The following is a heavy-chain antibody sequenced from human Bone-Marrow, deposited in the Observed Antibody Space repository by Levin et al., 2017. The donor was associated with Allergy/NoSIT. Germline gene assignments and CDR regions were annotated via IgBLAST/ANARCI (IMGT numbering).Heavy chain of an antibody. CDR3: ARGGIVLMVYARIDY. J-gene: IGHJ4*02. CDR2: INPNSGGT. Sequence: GESLKISCKASGYTFTGYYMHWVRQAPGQGLEWMGWINPNSGGTNYAQKFQGRVTMTRDTSISTAYMELSRLRSDDTAVYYCARGGIVLMVYARIDYWGQGTLVTVSS. V-gene: IGHV1-2*02. CDR1: GYTFTGYY. D-gene: IGHD2-8*01.